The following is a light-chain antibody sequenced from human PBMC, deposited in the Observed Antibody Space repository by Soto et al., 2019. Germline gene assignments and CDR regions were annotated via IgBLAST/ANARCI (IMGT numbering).Light chain of an antibody. V-gene: IGKV3-11*01. J-gene: IGKJ4*01. Sequence: EIVLTQSPVTLSLSPGERATLSCRASQSVTNSLAWYQQKPGQAPRLLVYDASNRATGIPTRFSGSGSGTDFTLTISNLEPEDFAVYYCQQHISWPLTFGGGTKV. CDR2: DAS. CDR3: QQHISWPLT. CDR1: QSVTNS.